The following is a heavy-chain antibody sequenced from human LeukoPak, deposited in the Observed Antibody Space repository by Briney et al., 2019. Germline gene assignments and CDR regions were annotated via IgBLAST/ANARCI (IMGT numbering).Heavy chain of an antibody. V-gene: IGHV4-59*01. CDR1: GGSTSSYY. CDR2: IYYSGST. D-gene: IGHD3-10*01. J-gene: IGHJ4*02. Sequence: SETLSLTCTVSGGSTSSYYWGWIRQPPGKGLEWIGYIYYSGSTNYNPSLKSRVTISVDTSKNQFSLKLSSVTAADTAVYYCARVGITNTLDYWGQGTLVTVSS. CDR3: ARVGITNTLDY.